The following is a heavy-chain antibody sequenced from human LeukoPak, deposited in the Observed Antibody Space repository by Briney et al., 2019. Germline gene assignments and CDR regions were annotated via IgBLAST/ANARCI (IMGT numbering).Heavy chain of an antibody. D-gene: IGHD2-15*01. V-gene: IGHV4-34*01. CDR2: INHSGST. CDR3: ARDVVVSGAFDI. Sequence: SETLSLTCAVYGGSFSGYYWSWIRQPPGKGLEWIGEINHSGSTNYNPSLKSRVTISVDTSKNQSSLKLISVTAADTAVYYCARDVVVSGAFDIWGQGTMVTVSS. J-gene: IGHJ3*02. CDR1: GGSFSGYY.